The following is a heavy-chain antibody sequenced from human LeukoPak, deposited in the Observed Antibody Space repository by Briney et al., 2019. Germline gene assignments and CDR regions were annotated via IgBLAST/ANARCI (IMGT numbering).Heavy chain of an antibody. Sequence: GGSLRLSCAASGFTVSSNDMSWVRQAPGKGLEWVSVIYSGGSTYYADSVKGRFTISRDNSKNTLYLQMNSLRAEDTTVYYCASSIVATINAWGQGTLVTVSS. CDR1: GFTVSSND. D-gene: IGHD5-12*01. V-gene: IGHV3-66*02. CDR3: ASSIVATINA. CDR2: IYSGGST. J-gene: IGHJ5*02.